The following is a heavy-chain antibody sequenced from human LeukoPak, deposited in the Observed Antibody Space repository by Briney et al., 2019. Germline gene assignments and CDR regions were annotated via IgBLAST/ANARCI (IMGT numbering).Heavy chain of an antibody. Sequence: GGSLRLSCVTSGFTFTNHWMSWVRQAPGKGLEWVANIREDGGHTNYVDSVKGRFTISRDNAKNSLYLQMNSLRAEDTAVYYCATVATGIDYWGQGTLVTVSS. D-gene: IGHD5-12*01. CDR2: IREDGGHT. J-gene: IGHJ4*02. CDR1: GFTFTNHW. CDR3: ATVATGIDY. V-gene: IGHV3-7*01.